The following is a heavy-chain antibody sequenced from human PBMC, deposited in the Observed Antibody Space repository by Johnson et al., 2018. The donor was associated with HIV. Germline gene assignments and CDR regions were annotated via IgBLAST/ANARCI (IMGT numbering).Heavy chain of an antibody. V-gene: IGHV3-9*01. CDR1: GFTFDDYA. CDR2: ISWNSGSL. D-gene: IGHD1-26*01. CDR3: AKVDSGSYFDAFDI. J-gene: IGHJ3*02. Sequence: VQLVESGGGLVQPGRSLRLSCAASGFTFDDYAMHWVRQAPGKGLEWVSGISWNSGSLGSADSVKGRFTISRDNAKNSLYLQMNSLRAEDTALYYCAKVDSGSYFDAFDIWGQGTMVTVSS.